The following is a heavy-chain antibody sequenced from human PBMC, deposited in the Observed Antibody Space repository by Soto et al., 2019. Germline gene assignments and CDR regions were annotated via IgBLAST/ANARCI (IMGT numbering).Heavy chain of an antibody. D-gene: IGHD3-10*01. CDR3: ARARMVRGIIYYYGMDV. CDR2: IYYSGST. J-gene: IGHJ6*02. V-gene: IGHV4-31*03. CDR1: GGSISSDGNY. Sequence: QVQLQESGPGLVKSSQTLSLTCTVSGGSISSDGNYWSWIRQHPGKGLEWIGYIYYSGSTYYNPAPTSRVILSVDPSKNQFSLKLNSVTAADTAVYYCARARMVRGIIYYYGMDVWGQGTTVTVSS.